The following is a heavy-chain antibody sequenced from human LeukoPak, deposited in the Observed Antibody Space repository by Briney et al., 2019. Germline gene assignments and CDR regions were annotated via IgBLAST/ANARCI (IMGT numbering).Heavy chain of an antibody. J-gene: IGHJ4*02. D-gene: IGHD3-9*01. Sequence: RGSLRLSCAASGFTFSNAWMNWVREAPGKGLEWVGRIKSKTDGGTTDYAAPVKGRFTISRDNSKNTLYLQMNRLKTEDTAVYYCARGRERYFDWWGHFDYWGQGTLVTVSS. CDR1: GFTFSNAW. V-gene: IGHV3-15*07. CDR3: ARGRERYFDWWGHFDY. CDR2: IKSKTDGGTT.